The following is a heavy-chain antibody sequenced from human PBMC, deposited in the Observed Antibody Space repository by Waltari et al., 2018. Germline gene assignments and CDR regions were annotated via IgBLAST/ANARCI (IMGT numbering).Heavy chain of an antibody. CDR2: IYYTGSP. Sequence: QVQLQESGPGLVKPSETLSLTCAVSGYSISSLHYWGWIRQPPGKGLEWIGSIYYTGSPFYNPSLKSRVSMSVDTSNNQFSLKLSSVTAADTAVYFCATLPNYGSGTYAGYWGQGILVIVSS. CDR1: GYSISSLHY. J-gene: IGHJ4*02. CDR3: ATLPNYGSGTYAGY. V-gene: IGHV4-38-2*01. D-gene: IGHD3-10*01.